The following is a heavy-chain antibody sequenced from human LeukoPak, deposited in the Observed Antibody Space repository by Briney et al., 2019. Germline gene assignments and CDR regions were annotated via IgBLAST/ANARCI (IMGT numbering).Heavy chain of an antibody. CDR2: INPNSGGT. Sequence: AASVKVSCKASGYTFTSYYMHWVRQAPGQGLEWMGWINPNSGGTNYAQKFQGRVTMTRDTSISTAHMELSRLRSDDTAVYYCARDLRWELYPYYYYGMDVWGQGTTVTVSS. CDR3: ARDLRWELYPYYYYGMDV. D-gene: IGHD1-26*01. CDR1: GYTFTSYY. J-gene: IGHJ6*02. V-gene: IGHV1-2*02.